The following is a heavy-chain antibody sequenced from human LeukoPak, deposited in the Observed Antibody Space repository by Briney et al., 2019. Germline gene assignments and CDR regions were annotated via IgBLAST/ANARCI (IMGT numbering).Heavy chain of an antibody. CDR1: GFTFDDYA. Sequence: PGGSLRLSCAASGFTFDDYAMHWVRQAPGKGLEWVSGISWNSGSIGYADSVKGRFTISRDNAKNSLHLQMNSLRAEDTALYYCAKAYSLYCSGGSCYFDYWGQGTLVTVSS. CDR3: AKAYSLYCSGGSCYFDY. V-gene: IGHV3-9*01. J-gene: IGHJ4*02. CDR2: ISWNSGSI. D-gene: IGHD2-15*01.